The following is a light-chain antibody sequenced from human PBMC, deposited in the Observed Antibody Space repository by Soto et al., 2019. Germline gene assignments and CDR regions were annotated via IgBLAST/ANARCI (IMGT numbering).Light chain of an antibody. CDR2: EVS. CDR3: TSYARSNNVL. V-gene: IGLV2-8*01. CDR1: SSDIGGYNF. Sequence: QSVLTQPPSASGSPGQSVAISCTGTSSDIGGYNFVSWYQQHPGKAPKVLIYEVSKRASGVPDRFSGSKSGNTASLTVTGLQAEDEADHYCTSYARSNNVLFGGGTKLTVL. J-gene: IGLJ2*01.